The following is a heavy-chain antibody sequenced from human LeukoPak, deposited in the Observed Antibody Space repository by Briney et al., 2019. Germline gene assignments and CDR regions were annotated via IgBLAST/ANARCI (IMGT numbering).Heavy chain of an antibody. D-gene: IGHD3-16*01. Sequence: SETLSLTCTVSGGSISSYYWSWIRQPPGKGLEWIGYIYYSGSTNYNPSLKSRVTISVDTSKNQFSLKLSSVTAADTAVYYCARYYQDYYYYMDVWGKGTTVTVSS. CDR2: IYYSGST. V-gene: IGHV4-59*01. J-gene: IGHJ6*03. CDR3: ARYYQDYYYYMDV. CDR1: GGSISSYY.